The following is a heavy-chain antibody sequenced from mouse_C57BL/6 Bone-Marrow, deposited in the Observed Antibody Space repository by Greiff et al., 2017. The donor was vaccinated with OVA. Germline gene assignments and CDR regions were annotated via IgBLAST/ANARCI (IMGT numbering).Heavy chain of an antibody. D-gene: IGHD2-4*01. CDR1: GFNIKDDY. Sequence: EVQRVESGAELVRPGASVKLSCTASGFNIKDDYMHWVKQRPEQGLEWIGWIDPENGDTEYASKFQGKATITADTSSNTAYLQLSSLTSEDTAVYYCTAIYYDYDAAYWGQGTLVTVSA. CDR3: TAIYYDYDAAY. J-gene: IGHJ3*01. CDR2: IDPENGDT. V-gene: IGHV14-4*01.